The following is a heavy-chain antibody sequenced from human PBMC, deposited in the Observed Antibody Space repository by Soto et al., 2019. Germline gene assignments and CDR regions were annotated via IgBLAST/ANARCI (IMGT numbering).Heavy chain of an antibody. J-gene: IGHJ6*02. Sequence: ASVKVSCKASGYTFTGYYMHWVRQAPGQGLEWMGWINPNSGGTNYAQKFQGRVTMTRDTSISTAYMEPSRLRSDDTAVYYCAREMGATTVTPLAGMDVWGQGTTVTVSS. D-gene: IGHD4-17*01. V-gene: IGHV1-2*02. CDR1: GYTFTGYY. CDR3: AREMGATTVTPLAGMDV. CDR2: INPNSGGT.